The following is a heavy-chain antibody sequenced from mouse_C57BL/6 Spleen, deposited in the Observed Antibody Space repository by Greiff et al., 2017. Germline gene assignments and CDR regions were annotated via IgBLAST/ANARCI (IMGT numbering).Heavy chain of an antibody. D-gene: IGHD1-1*01. Sequence: VQLKQSVAALVRPGASVQLSSTASVFNIKNTNMHWVKPRPEPVLSWIGRIDPANGNTKYAPKFQGKATISADPSSNTDYLQLSSLTSEDTAIYYCARDTTVPLWDYRGQGTTLT. CDR2: IDPANGNT. CDR3: ARDTTVPLWDY. CDR1: VFNIKNTN. V-gene: IGHV14-3*01. J-gene: IGHJ2*01.